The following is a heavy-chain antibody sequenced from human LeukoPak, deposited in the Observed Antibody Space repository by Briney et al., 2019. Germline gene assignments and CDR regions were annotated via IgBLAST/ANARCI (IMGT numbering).Heavy chain of an antibody. J-gene: IGHJ4*02. D-gene: IGHD1-26*01. V-gene: IGHV4-61*01. CDR1: GGSVSTNTSY. CDR2: IYYSGST. Sequence: SETLSLTCTVSGGSVSTNTSYWSWIRQPPGKGLEWIGYIYYSGSTNYNPSLKSRVTISVDTSKNQFSLKLSSVTAADTAVYYCARAEWDNYFDYWGQGTLVTVSS. CDR3: ARAEWDNYFDY.